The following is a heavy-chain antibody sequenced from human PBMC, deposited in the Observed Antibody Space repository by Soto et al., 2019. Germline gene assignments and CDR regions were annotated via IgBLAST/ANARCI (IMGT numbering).Heavy chain of an antibody. CDR2: ISSSSTI. CDR1: GFTFSSYS. J-gene: IGHJ4*02. D-gene: IGHD2-15*01. V-gene: IGHV3-48*01. CDR3: ARVYCSGGSCYLDY. Sequence: GGSLRLSCAASGFTFSSYSMNWVRQAPGKGLEWVAYISSSSTIYYADSVKGRFTISRDNAKNSLYLQMNSLRAEDTAVYYCARVYCSGGSCYLDYWGQGTLVTVSS.